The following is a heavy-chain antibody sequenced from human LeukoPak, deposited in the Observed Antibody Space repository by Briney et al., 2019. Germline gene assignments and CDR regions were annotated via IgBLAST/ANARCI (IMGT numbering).Heavy chain of an antibody. D-gene: IGHD6-19*01. J-gene: IGHJ4*02. CDR2: FDPEDGET. V-gene: IGHV1-24*01. CDR3: ATGFVSWPYSSGWRVVDY. Sequence: ASVKVSCKVSGYTLTELSMHWVRQAPGKGLEWMGGFDPEDGETIYAQKFQGRVTMTEDTSTDTAYMELSSLRSEDTAVYYCATGFVSWPYSSGWRVVDYWGQGTLVTVSS. CDR1: GYTLTELS.